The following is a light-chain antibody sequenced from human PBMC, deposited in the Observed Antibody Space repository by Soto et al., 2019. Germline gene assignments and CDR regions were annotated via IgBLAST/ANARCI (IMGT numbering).Light chain of an antibody. J-gene: IGKJ5*01. CDR2: AAS. CDR1: QSISNY. V-gene: IGKV1-39*01. CDR3: QQTYSTPIT. Sequence: DIHMTQSRSSLSASVGYRVTIACRASQSISNYLNWYQQRPGKAPKLLIYAASSLQSGVPSRFSGSGSGTDFTLTISSLQPEDFVTYYCQQTYSTPITFGQGTRLEIK.